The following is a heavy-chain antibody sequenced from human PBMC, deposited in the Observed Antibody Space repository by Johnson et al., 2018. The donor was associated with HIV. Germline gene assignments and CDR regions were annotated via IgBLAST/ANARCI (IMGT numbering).Heavy chain of an antibody. V-gene: IGHV3-30-3*01. CDR3: AKDRVEEVVVHDAFDI. CDR2: ISYDGSNK. J-gene: IGHJ3*02. CDR1: GFTFSSYA. Sequence: VQLVESGGGVVQPGRSLRLSCAASGFTFSSYAMHWVRQAPGKGLEWVAVISYDGSNKYYADSVKGRFTISRDNSKKTLYLQMNSLRTEDTAVYYCAKDRVEEVVVHDAFDIWGQGTMVTVSS. D-gene: IGHD3-22*01.